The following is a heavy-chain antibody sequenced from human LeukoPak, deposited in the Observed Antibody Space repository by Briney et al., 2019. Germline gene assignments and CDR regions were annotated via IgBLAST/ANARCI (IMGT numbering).Heavy chain of an antibody. Sequence: SETLSLTCTVSGGSTSSYYWSWIRQPPGKGLEWIGYIYYSGSTNYNPSLKSRVTISVDTSKNQFSLKLSSVTAADTAVYYCARVRSSSSLSWFDPWGQGTLVTVSS. CDR2: IYYSGST. J-gene: IGHJ5*02. D-gene: IGHD6-6*01. V-gene: IGHV4-59*12. CDR3: ARVRSSSSLSWFDP. CDR1: GGSTSSYY.